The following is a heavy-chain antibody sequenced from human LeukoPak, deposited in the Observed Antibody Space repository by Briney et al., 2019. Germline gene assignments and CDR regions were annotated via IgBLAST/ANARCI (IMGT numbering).Heavy chain of an antibody. J-gene: IGHJ6*02. CDR2: ISYDGSNK. V-gene: IGHV3-30-3*01. Sequence: GRSLRLSCAASGFTFSSYAMHWVRQAPRKGLGWVAVISYDGSNKYYADSVKGRFTISRDNSKNTLYLQMNSLRAEDTAVYYCARSTVASQFFYYYGMDVWGQGTTVTDSS. CDR3: ARSTVASQFFYYYGMDV. CDR1: GFTFSSYA. D-gene: IGHD4-23*01.